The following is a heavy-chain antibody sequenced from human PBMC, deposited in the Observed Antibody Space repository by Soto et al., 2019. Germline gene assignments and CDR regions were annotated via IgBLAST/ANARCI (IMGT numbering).Heavy chain of an antibody. D-gene: IGHD1-1*01. CDR3: ARELASYNDY. CDR2: IDGDGSRT. CDR1: GFTFSGYW. J-gene: IGHJ4*02. V-gene: IGHV3-74*01. Sequence: PGGSLRLSCAASGFTFSGYWMHWVRQAPGKGLVWVSRIDGDGSRTNYADSVKGRFTISRDNAKNTLYLQMNSLRAKDTAVYYCARELASYNDYWGQGTLVTVSS.